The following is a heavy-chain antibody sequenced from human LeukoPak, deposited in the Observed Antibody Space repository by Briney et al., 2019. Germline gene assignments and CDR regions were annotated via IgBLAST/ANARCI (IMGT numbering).Heavy chain of an antibody. CDR2: ISWNSGSI. V-gene: IGHV3-9*01. CDR1: GFTFDDYA. J-gene: IGHJ6*02. CDR3: AKDLEPRAYYYGMDV. Sequence: GGSLRLSCAASGFTFDDYAVHWVRQAPGKGLEWVSGISWNSGSIGYADSVKGRFTISRDNAKNSLYLQMNSLRAEDTALYYCAKDLEPRAYYYGMDVWGQGTTVTVSS. D-gene: IGHD3-3*01.